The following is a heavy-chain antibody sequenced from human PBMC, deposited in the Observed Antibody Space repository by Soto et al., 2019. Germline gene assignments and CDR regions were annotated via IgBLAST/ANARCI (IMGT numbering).Heavy chain of an antibody. CDR3: ARTDRDFYGLDV. CDR2: ISAAGDP. Sequence: EVQLVESGGGLVQPGGSLRLSCEASGFTFRNYDMHWVRQGTGQGLEWVSGISAAGDPDYADSVEGRFTISRENVQNSFFLQMNSLRVGDTAVYYCARTDRDFYGLDVWGQGTTVIVSS. V-gene: IGHV3-13*05. CDR1: GFTFRNYD. J-gene: IGHJ6*02.